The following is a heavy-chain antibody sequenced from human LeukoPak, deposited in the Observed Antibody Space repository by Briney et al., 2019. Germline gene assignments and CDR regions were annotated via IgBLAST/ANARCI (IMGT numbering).Heavy chain of an antibody. D-gene: IGHD6-13*01. J-gene: IGHJ6*02. CDR2: IYSDGST. Sequence: GGSLRLSCAASGFTVSSNYMSWVRQAPGKGLEWVSVIYSDGSTYYADSVKGRFTISRDNSKNTLYLQMNSLRAEDTAVYYCARDHIAAAGTLYYYGMDVWGQGTTVTVSS. CDR3: ARDHIAAAGTLYYYGMDV. V-gene: IGHV3-53*01. CDR1: GFTVSSNY.